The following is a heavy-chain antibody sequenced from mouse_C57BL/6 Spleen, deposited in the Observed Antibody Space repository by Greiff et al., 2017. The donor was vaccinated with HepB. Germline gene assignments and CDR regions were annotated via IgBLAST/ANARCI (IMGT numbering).Heavy chain of an antibody. CDR3: ARPYYDGSSYGYFDV. Sequence: EVQVVESGGDLVKPGGSLKLSCAASGFTFSSYGMSWVRQTPDKRLEWVATISSGGSYTYYPDSVKGRFTISRDNAKNTLYLQMSSLKSEDTAMYYCARPYYDGSSYGYFDVWGTGTTVTVSS. CDR2: ISSGGSYT. D-gene: IGHD1-1*01. J-gene: IGHJ1*03. V-gene: IGHV5-6*01. CDR1: GFTFSSYG.